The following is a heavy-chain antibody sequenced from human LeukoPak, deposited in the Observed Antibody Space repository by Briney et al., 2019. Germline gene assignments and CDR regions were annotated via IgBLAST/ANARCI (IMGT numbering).Heavy chain of an antibody. Sequence: GGSLRLSCAASGFTFSSYGMHWGRQAPGRGLEWVAFIRYDGSNKYYADSVKGRFTISRDNSKNTLYLQMNSLRAEDTAVYYCAKDPSVLRYFDWFPGVHPYTYNDYWGQGTLVTVSS. V-gene: IGHV3-30*02. CDR1: GFTFSSYG. J-gene: IGHJ4*02. CDR2: IRYDGSNK. D-gene: IGHD3-9*01. CDR3: AKDPSVLRYFDWFPGVHPYTYNDY.